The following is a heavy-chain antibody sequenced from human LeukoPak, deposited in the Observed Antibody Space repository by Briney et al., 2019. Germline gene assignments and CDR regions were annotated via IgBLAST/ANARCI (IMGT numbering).Heavy chain of an antibody. J-gene: IGHJ1*01. V-gene: IGHV3-74*01. CDR1: GFTFSTYY. D-gene: IGHD3-22*01. CDR3: ARMADYDSSGFYAYLPQ. CDR2: MNGDGSSI. Sequence: RPGGSLRLSCAASGFTFSTYYMHWVRQAPGKGLVWLSRMNGDGSSITYADSVRGRLTISRDNAKNTLYLQINSLRVEDTAVYYCARMADYDSSGFYAYLPQWGQGTLVTVSS.